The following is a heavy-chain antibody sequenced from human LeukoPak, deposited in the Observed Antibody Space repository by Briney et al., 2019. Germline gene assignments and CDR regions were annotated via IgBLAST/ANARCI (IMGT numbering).Heavy chain of an antibody. CDR1: GFTFSSYS. D-gene: IGHD2-2*01. V-gene: IGHV3-21*01. CDR2: ISSSSSYI. Sequence: GGSLRLSCAASGFTFSSYSINWVRQAPGKGLEWVSSISSSSSYIYYADSVKGRFTISRDNAKNSLYLQMNSLRAEDTAVYYCARGGYCSSTSCFDAFDIWGQGTMVTVSS. J-gene: IGHJ3*02. CDR3: ARGGYCSSTSCFDAFDI.